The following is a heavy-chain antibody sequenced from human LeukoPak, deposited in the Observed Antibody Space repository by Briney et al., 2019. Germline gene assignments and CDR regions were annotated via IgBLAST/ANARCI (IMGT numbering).Heavy chain of an antibody. D-gene: IGHD5-24*01. CDR1: GGSISSYY. CDR3: ARELSPSRAHDY. CDR2: ISTGGTT. J-gene: IGHJ4*02. V-gene: IGHV4-4*07. Sequence: SETQFLPCAVSGGSISSYYWSWIRQPAGKGLEWIGRISTGGTTNYNPSLTSRITMSVDTSKNQFSLNLTSVTAADTAVYFCARELSPSRAHDYWGQGTLVTVSS.